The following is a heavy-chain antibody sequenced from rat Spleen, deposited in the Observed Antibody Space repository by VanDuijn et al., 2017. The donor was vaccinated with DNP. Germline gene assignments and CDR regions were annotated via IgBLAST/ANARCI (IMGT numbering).Heavy chain of an antibody. Sequence: EVQLVESGGGLVQPGRSMKLSCAASGFTFSNYGMAWVRQAPKKGLEWVAYISYDGGSTYYRDSVKGRFTISRDNAKSTLYLQMDSLRSEDTATYYCTTYTYYFDYWGQGVMVTVSS. CDR1: GFTFSNYG. CDR2: ISYDGGST. V-gene: IGHV5-20*01. J-gene: IGHJ2*01. CDR3: TTYTYYFDY.